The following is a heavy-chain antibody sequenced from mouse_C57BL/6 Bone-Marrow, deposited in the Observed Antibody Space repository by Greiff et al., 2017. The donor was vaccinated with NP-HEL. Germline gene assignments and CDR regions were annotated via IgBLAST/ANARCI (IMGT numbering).Heavy chain of an antibody. CDR1: GFTFSSYG. CDR3: ARRGTGRYFDY. J-gene: IGHJ2*01. D-gene: IGHD4-1*01. V-gene: IGHV5-6*01. CDR2: ISSGGSYT. Sequence: EVQLVESGGDLVKPGGSLKLSCAASGFTFSSYGMSWVRQTPDKRLEWVATISSGGSYTYYPDSVKGRFTISRDNAKNTLYLQMSSLKSEDTAMYYCARRGTGRYFDYWGQGTTLTVSS.